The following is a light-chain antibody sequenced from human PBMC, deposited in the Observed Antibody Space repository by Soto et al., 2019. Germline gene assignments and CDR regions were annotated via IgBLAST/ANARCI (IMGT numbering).Light chain of an antibody. CDR1: NIGSKS. CDR2: YDS. J-gene: IGLJ1*01. Sequence: SYELTQSPSLSVAPGQTATITCGGNNIGSKSVNWYQHKAGQAPVLVMSYDSDRPSGIPERFSGSNSGNTATLTLSKVESGDYAEYYCQVWDTSNDHHVFGSGTKLTVL. V-gene: IGLV3-21*01. CDR3: QVWDTSNDHHV.